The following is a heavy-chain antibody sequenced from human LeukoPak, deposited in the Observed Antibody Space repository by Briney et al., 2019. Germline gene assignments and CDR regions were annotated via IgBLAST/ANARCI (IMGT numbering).Heavy chain of an antibody. CDR3: AKDQRGTVLTTYFDY. V-gene: IGHV3-30*02. CDR2: TRYDGSNK. CDR1: GFTFSNYG. D-gene: IGHD4/OR15-4a*01. Sequence: GGSLRLSCEAAGFTFSNYGMHWVSQAPGKGLEWVAFTRYDGSNKYYADSVKGRFTISSDNSTNTLYLKMNSLRAEDTAVYYCAKDQRGTVLTTYFDYWGQGTLVTVSS. J-gene: IGHJ4*02.